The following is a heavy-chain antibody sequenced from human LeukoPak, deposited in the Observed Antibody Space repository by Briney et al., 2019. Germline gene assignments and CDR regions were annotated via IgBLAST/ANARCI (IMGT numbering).Heavy chain of an antibody. CDR2: ISWNSGTM. CDR1: GFTFDNYA. D-gene: IGHD3-10*02. V-gene: IGHV3-9*01. J-gene: IGHJ6*04. Sequence: PGGSLRLSCAASGFTFDNYAMHWVRQAPGKGLEGVSGISWNSGTMAYADSVKGRFTISRDNAKNSLYLQMNSLRAEDTAVYYCAELGITMIGGVWGKGTTVTISS. CDR3: AELGITMIGGV.